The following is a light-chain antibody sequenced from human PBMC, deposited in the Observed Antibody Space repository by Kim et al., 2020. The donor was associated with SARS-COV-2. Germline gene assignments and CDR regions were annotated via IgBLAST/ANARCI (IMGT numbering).Light chain of an antibody. J-gene: IGKJ2*01. V-gene: IGKV1-17*03. CDR2: AAS. CDR1: QDISNF. CDR3: LQHKGYPYT. Sequence: SESVGDRVTITWRANQDISNFLAWFQLKPGKVPKRLIYAASSLQSGVPSRFSGSRPGTEFSLTISSLQPEDSATYYCLQHKGYPYTLGQGTKLEI.